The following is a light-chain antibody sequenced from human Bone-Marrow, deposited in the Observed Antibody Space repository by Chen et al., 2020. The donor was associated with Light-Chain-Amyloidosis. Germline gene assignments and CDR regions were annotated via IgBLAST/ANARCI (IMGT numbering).Light chain of an antibody. J-gene: IGKJ1*01. CDR2: SAS. CDR1: QSVGSTY. Sequence: EIVLTQSPGTLSLSPGERATLSCRASQSVGSTYLAWYQQKTGQAPRVLIDSASIRATDIPDRFRGSGSGTDFTLTINRLEPEDFAMYFCQQYDSFPWTFGQGTNVEIK. V-gene: IGKV3-20*01. CDR3: QQYDSFPWT.